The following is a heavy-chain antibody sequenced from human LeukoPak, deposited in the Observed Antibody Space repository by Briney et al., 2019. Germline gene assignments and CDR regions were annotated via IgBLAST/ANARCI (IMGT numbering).Heavy chain of an antibody. V-gene: IGHV3-33*08. CDR2: IWYDGSNK. Sequence: GGSLRLSCAASGFTFSSYGMHWVRQAPGKGLGWVAVIWYDGSNKYYADSVKGRFTISRDNSKNTLYLQMNSLRAEDTAVYYCARCIAGKYYFDYWGQGTLVTVSS. J-gene: IGHJ4*02. CDR1: GFTFSSYG. D-gene: IGHD6-13*01. CDR3: ARCIAGKYYFDY.